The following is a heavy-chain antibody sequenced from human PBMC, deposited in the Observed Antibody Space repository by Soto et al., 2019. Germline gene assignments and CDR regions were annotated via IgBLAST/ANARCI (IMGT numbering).Heavy chain of an antibody. CDR1: GFTFSSYG. CDR2: ISYDGSNK. Sequence: PGGSLRLSCAASGFTFSSYGMHWVRQAPGKGLEWVAVISYDGSNKYYADSVKGRFTISRDNSKNTLYLQMNSLRAEDTAVYYCAKDPSIVGATTGFDYWGQGTLDTVSS. CDR3: AKDPSIVGATTGFDY. V-gene: IGHV3-30*18. D-gene: IGHD1-26*01. J-gene: IGHJ4*02.